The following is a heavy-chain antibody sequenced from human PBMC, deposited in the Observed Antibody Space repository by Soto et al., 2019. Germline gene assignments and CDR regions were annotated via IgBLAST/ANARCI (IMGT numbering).Heavy chain of an antibody. Sequence: QVPLVESGGGVVQPGRSLRLSCAASGFTFSSYGMHWVRQAPGKGLEWVAVIWYDGSNKYYADSVKGRFTISRDNSKNTLYLQMNSLRAEDTAVYYCSVAGTHDAFDIWGQGTMVTVSS. D-gene: IGHD6-19*01. CDR1: GFTFSSYG. J-gene: IGHJ3*02. CDR2: IWYDGSNK. V-gene: IGHV3-33*01. CDR3: SVAGTHDAFDI.